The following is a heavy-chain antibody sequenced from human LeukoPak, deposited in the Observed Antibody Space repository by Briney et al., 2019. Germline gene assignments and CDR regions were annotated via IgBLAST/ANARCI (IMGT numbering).Heavy chain of an antibody. V-gene: IGHV3-7*01. CDR3: ARGGAARPDF. J-gene: IGHJ4*02. CDR1: GFTFR. CDR2: IKTDGGEK. Sequence: GGSLRLSCAASGFTFRMNWFRQTPGKGLEWVAKIKTDGGEKDHVASVKGRFTISRDNAKNSLYLQMNSLRVEDTAVYYCARGGAARPDFWGQGTLVTVSS. D-gene: IGHD6-6*01.